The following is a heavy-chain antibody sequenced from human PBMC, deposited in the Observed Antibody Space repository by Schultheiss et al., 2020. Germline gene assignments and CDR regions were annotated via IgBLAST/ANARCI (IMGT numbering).Heavy chain of an antibody. D-gene: IGHD4-17*01. CDR3: ARETTVTTRWYFDL. Sequence: SETLSLTCAVSGGSISSSNWWSWVRQPPGKGLEWIGEIYHSGSTNYNPSLKSRVTISVDKSKNQFSLKLSSVTAADTAVYYCARETTVTTRWYFDLWGRGTLVTVSS. CDR2: IYHSGST. J-gene: IGHJ2*01. CDR1: GGSISSSNW. V-gene: IGHV4-4*02.